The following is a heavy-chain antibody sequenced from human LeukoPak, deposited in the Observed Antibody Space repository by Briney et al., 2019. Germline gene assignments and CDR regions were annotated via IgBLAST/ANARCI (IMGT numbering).Heavy chain of an antibody. D-gene: IGHD2-21*01. CDR2: INPNSGGT. CDR3: ARGGGTYHVDY. CDR1: GGTFSSYA. J-gene: IGHJ4*02. Sequence: ASVKVSCKASGGTFSSYAISWVRQAPGQGLEWMGWINPNSGGTKYAQKFQGRVTMTRDTSISTVYMELSSLRSDDTAVYYCARGGGTYHVDYWGQGTLVTVSS. V-gene: IGHV1-2*02.